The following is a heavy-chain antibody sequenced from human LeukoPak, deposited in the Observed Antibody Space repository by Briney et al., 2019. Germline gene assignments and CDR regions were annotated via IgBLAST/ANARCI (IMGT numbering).Heavy chain of an antibody. CDR3: ARDRGLRLRGYFDY. V-gene: IGHV1-24*01. Sequence: ASVKVSCKVSGNTLTELSMHWVRQAPGKGLEWMGDFDPEDGERIYAQKFQGRVTMTTDTSTSTAYMELRSLRSDDTAVYYCARDRGLRLRGYFDYWGQGTLVTVSS. CDR2: FDPEDGER. D-gene: IGHD4-17*01. J-gene: IGHJ4*02. CDR1: GNTLTELS.